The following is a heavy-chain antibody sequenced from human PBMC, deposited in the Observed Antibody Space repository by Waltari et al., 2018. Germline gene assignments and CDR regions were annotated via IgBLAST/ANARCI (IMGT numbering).Heavy chain of an antibody. Sequence: VQLLESGGGLVPPGGSLRLSWAAPGFPFRSYAMGWVRQAPGKGLEWVSVIYSGGSTYYADSVKGRFTISRDNSKNTLYLQMNSLRAEDTAVYYCAKDRGDGYNWYYFDYWGQGTLVTVSS. CDR2: IYSGGST. CDR1: GFPFRSYA. D-gene: IGHD5-12*01. V-gene: IGHV3-23*03. J-gene: IGHJ4*02. CDR3: AKDRGDGYNWYYFDY.